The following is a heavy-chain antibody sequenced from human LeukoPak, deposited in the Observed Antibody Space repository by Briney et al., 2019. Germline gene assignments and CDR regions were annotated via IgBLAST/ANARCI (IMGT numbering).Heavy chain of an antibody. V-gene: IGHV3-30*01. CDR1: GFPFSSYS. D-gene: IGHD6-13*01. CDR2: LSYDGSIK. Sequence: PGGSLRFSCAASGFPFSSYSFHWVRQAPGKGLEWVALLSYDGSIKHYADSVKGRFTLSRDNSKSTVYLQMDSLRADDTAVYYCARGVSTWYRIDYWGQGTLVTVSS. J-gene: IGHJ4*02. CDR3: ARGVSTWYRIDY.